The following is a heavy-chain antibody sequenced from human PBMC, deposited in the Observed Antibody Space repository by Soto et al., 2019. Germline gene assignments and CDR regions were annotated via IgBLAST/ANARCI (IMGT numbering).Heavy chain of an antibody. J-gene: IGHJ5*02. CDR2: IYYGGST. D-gene: IGHD3-16*01. V-gene: IGHV4-31*03. CDR3: ARVGGINWFDP. CDR1: GGSISSGGYY. Sequence: QVQLQESGPGLVKPSQTLSLTCTVSGGSISSGGYYWSWIRQHPGRGLEWIGYIYYGGSTYYNPSLKSRVTIPVDTSKNHFTLKLSSVTAADTAVYYCARVGGINWFDPWGQGTLVTVSS.